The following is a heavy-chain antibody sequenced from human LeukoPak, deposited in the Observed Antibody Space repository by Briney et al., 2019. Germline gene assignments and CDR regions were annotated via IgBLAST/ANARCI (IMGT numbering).Heavy chain of an antibody. V-gene: IGHV3-9*01. CDR3: ARYAGIAVTASYYYGMDV. CDR2: ISWNSQII. CDR1: GFTFDDYA. J-gene: IGHJ6*02. Sequence: GGSLRLSCAASGFTFDDYAMFWVRQAPGKGLEWVSGISWNSQIIDYADSVKGRFTISRDNAKNSLYLQMNSLRAEDTAVYYCARYAGIAVTASYYYGMDVWGQGTTVTVSS. D-gene: IGHD6-19*01.